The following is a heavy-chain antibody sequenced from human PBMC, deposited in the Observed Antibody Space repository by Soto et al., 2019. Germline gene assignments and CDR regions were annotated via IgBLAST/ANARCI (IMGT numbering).Heavy chain of an antibody. Sequence: DVQLVETGGGLIQPGGSLRLSCAASGFIVSSSYMSWVRQAPGKGLEWVSVLYSDGRTYYADSVKGRFTISRDNSKNTLYLQMNRLSADDTAVYYCARCSGWYGRGYFACWGQGTLVTVSS. CDR3: ARCSGWYGRGYFAC. V-gene: IGHV3-53*02. J-gene: IGHJ4*02. CDR2: LYSDGRT. D-gene: IGHD6-13*01. CDR1: GFIVSSSY.